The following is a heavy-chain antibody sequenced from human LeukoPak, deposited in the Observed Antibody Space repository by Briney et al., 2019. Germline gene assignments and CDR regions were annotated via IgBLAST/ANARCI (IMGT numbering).Heavy chain of an antibody. CDR3: ARGLGYAHPFFDY. CDR1: GDSISDSY. J-gene: IGHJ4*02. Sequence: SETLSLTCDVSGDSISDSYWSWIRQPAGKGLEWIGRIYSSSGIINYNPSLKSRVTVSVDTSKNQFSLRLSSVTAADSAVYYCARGLGYAHPFFDYWGQGILVTVPS. CDR2: IYSSSGII. V-gene: IGHV4-4*07. D-gene: IGHD2-2*01.